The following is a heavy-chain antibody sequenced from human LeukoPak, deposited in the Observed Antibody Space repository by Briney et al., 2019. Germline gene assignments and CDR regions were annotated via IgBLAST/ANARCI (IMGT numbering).Heavy chain of an antibody. CDR3: ARDIDYYDSSGYYFGGSYLAY. V-gene: IGHV3-64*01. J-gene: IGHJ4*02. CDR2: ISSNGGST. CDR1: GFTFSSYT. D-gene: IGHD3-22*01. Sequence: GGSLRLSCAPSGFTFSSYTMHWVRQAPGKGLEYVSAISSNGGSTYYANSVKGRFTISRDNSKNTLYLQMGSLRAEDMAVYYCARDIDYYDSSGYYFGGSYLAYWGQGTLVTVSS.